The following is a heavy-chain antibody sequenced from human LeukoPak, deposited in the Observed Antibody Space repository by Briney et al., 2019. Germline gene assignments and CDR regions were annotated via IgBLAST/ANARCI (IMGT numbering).Heavy chain of an antibody. Sequence: PSETLSLTCTVSGGSISSYYWSWIRQPAGKGLEWIGRIHSSGSTKYNPSLKSRVTMSADTSKNQFSLKLSSVTAADTAVYYCARHRITMVRGVMPYGMDVWGQGTTVTVSS. D-gene: IGHD3-10*01. J-gene: IGHJ6*02. CDR3: ARHRITMVRGVMPYGMDV. CDR1: GGSISSYY. V-gene: IGHV4-4*07. CDR2: IHSSGST.